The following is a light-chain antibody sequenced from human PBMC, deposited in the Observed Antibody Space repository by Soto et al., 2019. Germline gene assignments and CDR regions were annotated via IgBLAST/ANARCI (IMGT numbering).Light chain of an antibody. CDR1: QSVSRSY. J-gene: IGKJ5*01. CDR3: QQRSNWPIT. CDR2: ASS. V-gene: IGKV3D-20*02. Sequence: PGERATLSCRASQSVSRSYLAWYQQKPGQAPRLLIYASSSRATGIPDRFSGSGSGTDFTLTINSLEPEDFAVYYCQQRSNWPITFGQGTRLEIK.